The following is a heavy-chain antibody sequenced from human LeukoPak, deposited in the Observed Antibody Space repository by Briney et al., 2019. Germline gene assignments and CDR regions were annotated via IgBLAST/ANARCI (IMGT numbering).Heavy chain of an antibody. J-gene: IGHJ4*02. Sequence: SETLSLTCTVSGGSISSYYWSWIRQPPGKGLEWIGYIYYSGSTNYNPSLKSRVTISVDTSKNQFSLKLSSVTAADTAVYYCAKSNAVAVTFDYWGQGTLVTVSS. V-gene: IGHV4-59*01. CDR1: GGSISSYY. CDR3: AKSNAVAVTFDY. CDR2: IYYSGST. D-gene: IGHD6-19*01.